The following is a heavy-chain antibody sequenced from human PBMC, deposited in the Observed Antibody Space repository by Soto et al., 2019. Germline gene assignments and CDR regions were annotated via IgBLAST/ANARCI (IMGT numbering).Heavy chain of an antibody. CDR3: AKARGYSYGQFDY. D-gene: IGHD5-18*01. CDR2: ISYDGSNK. CDR1: GFTFSSYG. Sequence: GGSLRLSCAASGFTFSSYGMHWLRQSPGKGLEWVAVISYDGSNKYYADSVKGRFTISRDNSKNTLYLQMNSLRAEDTAVYYCAKARGYSYGQFDYWGQGTLVTVSS. V-gene: IGHV3-30*18. J-gene: IGHJ4*02.